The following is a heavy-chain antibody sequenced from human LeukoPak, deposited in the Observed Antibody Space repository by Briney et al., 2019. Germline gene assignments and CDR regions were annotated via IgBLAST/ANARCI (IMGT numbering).Heavy chain of an antibody. V-gene: IGHV5-10-1*01. D-gene: IGHD6-19*01. CDR1: GYSFTSYW. J-gene: IGHJ4*02. CDR2: IDPSDSYT. Sequence: GESLQISCKGSGYSFTSYWISWVRQMPGKGLEWMGRIDPSDSYTKYSPSFEGHVNISADKYISTAYLQWSSLKASDTAMYYCARLGGWYEIDYWGQGTLVTVSS. CDR3: ARLGGWYEIDY.